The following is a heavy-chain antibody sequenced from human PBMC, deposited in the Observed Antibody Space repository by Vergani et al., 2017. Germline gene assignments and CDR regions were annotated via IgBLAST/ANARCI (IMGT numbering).Heavy chain of an antibody. CDR1: GDSFISTDYH. CDR2: MDYSGST. CDR3: ASKRGACRAAYCHSYDF. Sequence: QVQLQESGPGLVKPSETLSLTCTVPGDSFISTDYHWGWIRQPPGKGLEWIGSMDYSGSTSYNPSLESRISISFETPKNQFSLRLTSVTAADTAVYYCASKRGACRAAYCHSYDFWGPGTLVGVSS. D-gene: IGHD2-15*01. J-gene: IGHJ4*02. V-gene: IGHV4-39*01.